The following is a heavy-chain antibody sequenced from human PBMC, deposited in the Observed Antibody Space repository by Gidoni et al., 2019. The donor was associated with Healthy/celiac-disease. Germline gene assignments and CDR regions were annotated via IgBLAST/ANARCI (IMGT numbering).Heavy chain of an antibody. CDR1: GGSISSSSYY. D-gene: IGHD3-22*01. V-gene: IGHV4-39*01. Sequence: QLQLQESGPGLVKLSETLSLTCTVSGGSISSSSYYWGWIRQPPGKGLEWIGSIYYSGSTYYNPSLKSRVTISVDTSKNQFSLKLSSVTAADTAVYYCAVYYYDSSGYPRPGYWGQGTLVTVSS. CDR3: AVYYYDSSGYPRPGY. CDR2: IYYSGST. J-gene: IGHJ4*02.